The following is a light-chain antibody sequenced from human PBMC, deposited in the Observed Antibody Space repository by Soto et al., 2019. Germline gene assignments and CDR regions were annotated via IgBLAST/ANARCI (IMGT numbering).Light chain of an antibody. CDR1: SSNSGKNY. V-gene: IGLV1-51*01. Sequence: QYVLTEPPAVSGAPGQKVTISCSGSSSNSGKNYVSCYQQLPGTAPKLLIYDNNKRPSGIPDRFSGSKSGTSATLGITGLQTGDEADYYCGTWDSSLSAYVFGTGTKVTVL. J-gene: IGLJ1*01. CDR2: DNN. CDR3: GTWDSSLSAYV.